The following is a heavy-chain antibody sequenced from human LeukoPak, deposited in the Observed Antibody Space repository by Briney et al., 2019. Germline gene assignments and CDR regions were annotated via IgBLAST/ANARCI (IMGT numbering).Heavy chain of an antibody. CDR2: ISSSSSTI. J-gene: IGHJ4*02. CDR1: GFTFSSYS. CDR3: AKVIRGGTGTYFDY. D-gene: IGHD1-7*01. V-gene: IGHV3-48*01. Sequence: GGSLRLSCAASGFTFSSYSMNWVRQAPGKGLEWVSYISSSSSTIYYADSVKGRFTISRDIPKNTLYLQMNSLRAEDTAVYYCAKVIRGGTGTYFDYWGQGTLVTVSS.